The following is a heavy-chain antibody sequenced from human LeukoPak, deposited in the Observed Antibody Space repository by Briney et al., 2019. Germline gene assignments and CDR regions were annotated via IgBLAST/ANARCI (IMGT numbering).Heavy chain of an antibody. J-gene: IGHJ4*02. CDR1: GYTFTGYY. CDR3: XXXRYXXXSEFDY. D-gene: IGHD6-6*01. V-gene: IGHV1-2*02. Sequence: ASVKVSCKASGYTFTGYYIHWVRQAPGQGLEWMGWINPNSGGTNYAQKFQGRVTMTRDTSISTAYMELSRLRSDDTAVYYCXXXRYXXXSEFDYWGQGTLVTV. CDR2: INPNSGGT.